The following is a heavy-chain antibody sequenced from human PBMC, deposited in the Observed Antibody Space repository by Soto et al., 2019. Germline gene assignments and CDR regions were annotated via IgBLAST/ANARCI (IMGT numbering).Heavy chain of an antibody. CDR1: GDNVSSNSAA. J-gene: IGHJ6*03. CDR2: TYYRSKWYS. Sequence: QTLSLTCDTSGDNVSSNSAAWNWIRQTPSRGLEWLGRTYYRSKWYSNYAISVKSRVTVNPDTFKNQFSLQLNSVTPEDTAVYYCARGSWDDVSGHYYMDVWGKGTTVTVSS. V-gene: IGHV6-1*01. CDR3: ARGSWDDVSGHYYMDV. D-gene: IGHD1-1*01.